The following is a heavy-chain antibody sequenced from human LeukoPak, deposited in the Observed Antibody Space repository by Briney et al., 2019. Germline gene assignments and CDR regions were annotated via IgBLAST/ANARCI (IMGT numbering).Heavy chain of an antibody. V-gene: IGHV4-31*03. J-gene: IGHJ4*02. Sequence: SETLSLTCTVSGGSISSGGYYWSWIRQHPGKGLEWIGYIYYSGSTYYNPSLKSRVTISVDTSKNQFSLKLSSVTAADTAVYYCARDGREYYYDSSGYYYPYYFDYWGQGTLVTVSS. CDR1: GGSISSGGYY. CDR3: ARDGREYYYDSSGYYYPYYFDY. D-gene: IGHD3-22*01. CDR2: IYYSGST.